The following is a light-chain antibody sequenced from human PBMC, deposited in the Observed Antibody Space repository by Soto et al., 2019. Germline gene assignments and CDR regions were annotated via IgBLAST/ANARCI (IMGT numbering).Light chain of an antibody. CDR2: GAS. J-gene: IGKJ4*01. V-gene: IGKV3-15*01. CDR1: QSVSSN. CDR3: QQYNNWPPVT. Sequence: EIVMTQSPATLSVSPGERATLSCSASQSVSSNLAWYQQKPGQAPRLIIYGASTRATGIPARFSGSGSGTEFTLTISSMQSEAFAVYYCQQYNNWPPVTFGGGTKVESK.